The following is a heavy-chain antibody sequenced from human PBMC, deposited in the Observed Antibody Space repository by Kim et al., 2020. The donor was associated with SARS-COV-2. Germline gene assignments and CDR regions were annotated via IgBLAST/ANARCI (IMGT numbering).Heavy chain of an antibody. D-gene: IGHD3-10*01. CDR2: IYYIVPT. CDR1: GCSISSGDHY. CDR3: AGETFGSGKYAFDI. J-gene: IGHJ3*02. Sequence: SETLSLTCTVSGCSISSGDHYWRWIRQPPGKGLEWIGYIYYIVPTYYNPSLKSRVTISVDRSNNQFSLKLTSVTAADAAVYYCAGETFGSGKYAFDIWGQGTMVTGSS. V-gene: IGHV4-30-4*01.